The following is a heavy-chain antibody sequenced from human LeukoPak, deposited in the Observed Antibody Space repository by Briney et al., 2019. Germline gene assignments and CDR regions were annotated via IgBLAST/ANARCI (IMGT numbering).Heavy chain of an antibody. V-gene: IGHV3-7*01. CDR2: IDKHGSGK. J-gene: IGHJ4*02. D-gene: IGHD1-26*01. CDR3: ARDAGWGYYDL. CDR1: GFTFSISW. Sequence: GGSLRLSCVASGFTFSISWVTWVRQAPGRGLEWVANIDKHGSGKYYVDSVKGRFAISRDYASNSVFLQMDSLRAEDTSVYYCARDAGWGYYDLWGQGTPVTVSS.